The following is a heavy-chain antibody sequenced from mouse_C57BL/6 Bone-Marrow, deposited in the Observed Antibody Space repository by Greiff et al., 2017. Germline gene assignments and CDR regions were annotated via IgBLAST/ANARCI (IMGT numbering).Heavy chain of an antibody. CDR1: GFTFPDYY. Sequence: DVMLVESGGGLVQPGGSLSLSCAASGFTFPDYYMSWVRQPPGKALEWLGFIRNKANGYTTEYSASVKGRFTISRDNSQSILYLQMNALRAEDSATYYCARWDYYAMDYRGQGTSVTVSS. V-gene: IGHV7-3*01. CDR2: IRNKANGYTT. CDR3: ARWDYYAMDY. J-gene: IGHJ4*01.